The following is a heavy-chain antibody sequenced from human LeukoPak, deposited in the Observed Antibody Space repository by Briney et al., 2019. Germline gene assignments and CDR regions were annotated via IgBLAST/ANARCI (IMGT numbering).Heavy chain of an antibody. CDR2: IKLDGTTK. V-gene: IGHV3-7*01. CDR1: GINFSNYW. D-gene: IGHD2-15*01. J-gene: IGHJ4*02. CDR3: ATVAGDCSGGRCYLLRFDY. Sequence: GGSLRLSGTASGINFSNYWMSWVRKAPGKGLEWVANIKLDGTTKDYVDSVKGRFTIFRDNAKNSLYLQMNNLRGDDTAVYYCATVAGDCSGGRCYLLRFDYWGQGTLVTVSS.